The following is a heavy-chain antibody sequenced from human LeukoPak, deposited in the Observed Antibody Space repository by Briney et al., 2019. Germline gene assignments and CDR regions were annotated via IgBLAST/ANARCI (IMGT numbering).Heavy chain of an antibody. D-gene: IGHD3-22*01. CDR3: ARRSGYYSDAFDI. V-gene: IGHV4-59*05. Sequence: PGGSLRLSCAASGFTFSSYSMNWVRQAPGKGLEWIGSIYYSGSTYYNPSLKSRVTISVDTSKNQFSLKLSSVTAADTAVYYCARRSGYYSDAFDIWGQGTMVTVSS. CDR2: IYYSGST. J-gene: IGHJ3*02. CDR1: GFTFSSYSMN.